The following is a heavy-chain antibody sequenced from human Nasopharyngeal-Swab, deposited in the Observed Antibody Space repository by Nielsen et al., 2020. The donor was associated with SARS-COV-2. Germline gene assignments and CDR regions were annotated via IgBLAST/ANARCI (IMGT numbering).Heavy chain of an antibody. CDR3: ARDLSSDSSSWYNYYYYYYGMDV. Sequence: GESLKISCAASGFTFSSYSMNWVRQAPGKGLEWVSSISSSSSYIYYADSVKGRFTISRDNAKNSLYLQMNSLRAEDTAVYYCARDLSSDSSSWYNYYYYYYGMDVWGQGTTVTVSS. V-gene: IGHV3-21*01. CDR2: ISSSSSYI. D-gene: IGHD6-13*01. J-gene: IGHJ6*02. CDR1: GFTFSSYS.